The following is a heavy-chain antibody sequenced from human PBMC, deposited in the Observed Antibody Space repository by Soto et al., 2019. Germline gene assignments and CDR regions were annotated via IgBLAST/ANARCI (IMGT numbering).Heavy chain of an antibody. J-gene: IGHJ4*02. CDR1: GFTFSSYG. CDR3: AKALYPDYELTTFDY. Sequence: EVQLLESGGGLEQPGNFLRLSCAASGFTFSSYGMSWVRQAPGKGLEWVSAMSGSGDRSYYTESVKGRFIISRDNSKSTLYFHMSNLRADDTAVYYCAKALYPDYELTTFDYWGQGSPVTVSS. CDR2: MSGSGDRS. V-gene: IGHV3-23*01. D-gene: IGHD4-17*01.